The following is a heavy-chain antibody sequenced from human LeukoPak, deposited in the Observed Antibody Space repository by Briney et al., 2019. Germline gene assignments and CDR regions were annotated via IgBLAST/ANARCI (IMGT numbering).Heavy chain of an antibody. Sequence: PGGSLRLSCAASGFTFSNYWMSWVRQAPGKGLEWVAHINQDGSEEHYMDSVKARFIVSRDNAKNSLSLQMDSLRAEDTAVYYCVRGGGSFDSWGQGTLVTVSS. CDR2: INQDGSEE. J-gene: IGHJ4*02. D-gene: IGHD3-16*01. CDR3: VRGGGSFDS. V-gene: IGHV3-7*04. CDR1: GFTFSNYW.